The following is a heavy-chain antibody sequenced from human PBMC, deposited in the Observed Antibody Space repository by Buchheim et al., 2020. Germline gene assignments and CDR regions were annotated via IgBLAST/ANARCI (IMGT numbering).Heavy chain of an antibody. D-gene: IGHD3-9*01. CDR1: GGSISSSSYY. Sequence: QLQLQESGPGLVKPSETLSLTCTVSGGSISSSSYYWGWIRQPPGKGLEWIGSIYYSGSTYYNPSLKSRVTISVDTSKNQFSLKLSSVTAADTAVYYCAKSDTGFGRLLRYFDWPTRGFDYWGQGTL. CDR2: IYYSGST. V-gene: IGHV4-39*01. CDR3: AKSDTGFGRLLRYFDWPTRGFDY. J-gene: IGHJ4*02.